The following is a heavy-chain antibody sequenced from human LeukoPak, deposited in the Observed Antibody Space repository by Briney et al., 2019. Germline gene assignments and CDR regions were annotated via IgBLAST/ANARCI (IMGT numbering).Heavy chain of an antibody. CDR1: GYTFTSYD. CDR2: MNPNSGNT. Sequence: ASVKVSCKASGYTFTSYDINWVRQATGQGLEWMGWMNPNSGNTGYAQKFQGRVTMTRNTSISTAYMELSSLRSEDTAVYYCARGRYDDYVWGSYRYQLGPRGHDYWGQGTLVTVSS. CDR3: ARGRYDDYVWGSYRYQLGPRGHDY. J-gene: IGHJ4*02. D-gene: IGHD3-16*02. V-gene: IGHV1-8*01.